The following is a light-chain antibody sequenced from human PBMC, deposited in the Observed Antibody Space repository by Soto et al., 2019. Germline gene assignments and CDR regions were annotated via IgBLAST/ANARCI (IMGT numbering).Light chain of an antibody. Sequence: QSVPTQPPSASGTPGQRVTISCSGSSSNIGSNYVYWYQQVPGTAPKLLIYRNNQRPSGVPDRFSGSKSGTSAYLAISGLRSEDEADYYCAAWDDSLSGRLFGGGTKLTVL. V-gene: IGLV1-47*01. CDR2: RNN. J-gene: IGLJ3*02. CDR3: AAWDDSLSGRL. CDR1: SSNIGSNY.